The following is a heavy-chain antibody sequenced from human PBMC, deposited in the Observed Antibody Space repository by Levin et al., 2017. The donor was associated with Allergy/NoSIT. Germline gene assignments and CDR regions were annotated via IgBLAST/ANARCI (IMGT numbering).Heavy chain of an antibody. D-gene: IGHD6-13*01. CDR2: IKEDGSEK. J-gene: IGHJ4*02. V-gene: IGHV3-7*04. CDR3: ARDFRASGYSSNSY. CDR1: GFMFSRYW. Sequence: GESLKISCAASGFMFSRYWMSWVRQAPGNGLEWVANIKEDGSEKYYVDSVKGRFTISRDNANNSLYLQMTSLGAEDTAGYYCARDFRASGYSSNSYWGQGTLVTVSS.